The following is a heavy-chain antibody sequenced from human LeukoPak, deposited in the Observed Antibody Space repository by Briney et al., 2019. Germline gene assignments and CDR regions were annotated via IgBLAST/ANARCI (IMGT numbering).Heavy chain of an antibody. CDR3: ARSRASSRAPDY. V-gene: IGHV3-66*01. D-gene: IGHD6-13*01. CDR2: IYSGGST. CDR1: GFTVSSIY. Sequence: GGSLRLSCAASGFTVSSIYMSWVRQAPGKGLEWVLVIYSGGSTYNADSVKGRFTISRDTSKNTLYLHISNLRAEDTAVYYCARSRASSRAPDYWGQGTLVTVSS. J-gene: IGHJ4*02.